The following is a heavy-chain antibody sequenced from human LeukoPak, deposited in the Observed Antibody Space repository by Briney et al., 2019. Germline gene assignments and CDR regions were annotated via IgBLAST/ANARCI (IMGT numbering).Heavy chain of an antibody. CDR1: GYTFSAYW. D-gene: IGHD2-21*01. V-gene: IGHV5-51*01. CDR2: IYPGDSDT. CDR3: ARLIGTRLKAIDF. Sequence: GESLKISCKGSGYTFSAYWIGWVRQMPGQGLECMGIIYPGDSDTRYSPSFQGQFTISADKSISTAYLQWSSLKASDTAMYYCARLIGTRLKAIDFWGQGTMVTVSS. J-gene: IGHJ3*01.